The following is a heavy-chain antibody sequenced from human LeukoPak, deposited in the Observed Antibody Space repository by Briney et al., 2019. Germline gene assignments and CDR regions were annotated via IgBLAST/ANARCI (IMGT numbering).Heavy chain of an antibody. J-gene: IGHJ4*02. CDR1: GGTFSSYA. CDR3: ARDRVVVVTAPSRFDY. Sequence: SVKVSCKASGGTFSSYAISWVRQAPGQGLEWMGRIIPILGIANYAQKFQGRVTITADKSTSTAYMELSSLRSEDTAVYYCARDRVVVVTAPSRFDYWGQGTLVTVSS. V-gene: IGHV1-69*04. D-gene: IGHD2-21*02. CDR2: IIPILGIA.